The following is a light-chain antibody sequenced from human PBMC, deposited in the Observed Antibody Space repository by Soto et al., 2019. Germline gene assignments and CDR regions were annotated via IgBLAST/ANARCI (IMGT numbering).Light chain of an antibody. CDR1: QSVSSSY. J-gene: IGKJ1*01. Sequence: IVLTQSPGTLSLSPGDRATLSCRTSQSVSSSYLAWYQQKPGQAPRLLIYGASSRATGIPDRFSGSGSGTEFTLTISSLQSEDFAVYYCQQYHNWPPGTFGQGTKVDIK. CDR3: QQYHNWPPGT. V-gene: IGKV3-20*01. CDR2: GAS.